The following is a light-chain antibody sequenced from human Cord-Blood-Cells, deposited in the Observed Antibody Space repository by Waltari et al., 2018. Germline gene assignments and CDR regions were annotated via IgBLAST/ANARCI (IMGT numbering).Light chain of an antibody. J-gene: IGKJ1*01. Sequence: EIVLPQSPGTLSLSPGERATLPCRASQSVSSSYLAWYQQKPGQAPRLLIYGASSRATGIPDRFSGSGSGTDFTLTISRLEPKDFAVYYCQQYGSSPWTFGQGTKVEIK. V-gene: IGKV3-20*01. CDR3: QQYGSSPWT. CDR2: GAS. CDR1: QSVSSSY.